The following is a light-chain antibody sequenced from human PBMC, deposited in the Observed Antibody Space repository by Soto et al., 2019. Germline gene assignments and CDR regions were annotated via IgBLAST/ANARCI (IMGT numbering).Light chain of an antibody. CDR1: RSVSSY. Sequence: EIVLTQSPATLSLSPGESATLSCRATRSVSSYLAWYQQKPGQAHRLLIYDAYSRPTDIHARFSGSGSGTDFTLTIRSLEPEDFALYYCKQRSNWPITFGQGTRLEI. CDR2: DAY. J-gene: IGKJ5*01. V-gene: IGKV3-11*01. CDR3: KQRSNWPIT.